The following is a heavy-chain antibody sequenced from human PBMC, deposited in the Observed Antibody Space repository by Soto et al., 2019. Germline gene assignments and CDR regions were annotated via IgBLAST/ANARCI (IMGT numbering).Heavy chain of an antibody. Sequence: EVQLVESGGGLVQPGGSLRLSCAASGFTFADYYMDWVRQVPGKGLEWVGRTRNRANSYAPEYAPSVKVRFTISRDDSKDSMYLQMNSLKIKDTAVYYWAMDTGGSYDSGGQGALVTVSS. J-gene: IGHJ5*01. CDR2: TRNRANSYAP. CDR3: AMDTGGSYDS. D-gene: IGHD5-18*01. V-gene: IGHV3-72*01. CDR1: GFTFADYY.